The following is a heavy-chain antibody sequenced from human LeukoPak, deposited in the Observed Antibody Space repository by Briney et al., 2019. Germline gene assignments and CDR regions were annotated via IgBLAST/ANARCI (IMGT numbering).Heavy chain of an antibody. CDR2: ISSSSSYI. D-gene: IGHD4-23*01. J-gene: IGHJ3*01. CDR1: GFTFSSYS. V-gene: IGHV3-21*01. Sequence: PGGSLRLSCAASGFTFSSYSMNWVRQAPGKGLEWVSSISSSSSYIFYADSLKGRFTISRDNVKKSLYLQMNSLRAEDTAVYYCARLRYVGGNPHPFNVWGQGKTVTVSS. CDR3: ARLRYVGGNPHPFNV.